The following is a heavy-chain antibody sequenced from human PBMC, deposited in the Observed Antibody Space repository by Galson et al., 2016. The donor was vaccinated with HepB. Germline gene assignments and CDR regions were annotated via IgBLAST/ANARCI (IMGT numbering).Heavy chain of an antibody. J-gene: IGHJ4*02. CDR2: ITYSGST. CDR1: DGSFSGYH. D-gene: IGHD3-10*01. Sequence: ETLFLTCAVHDGSFSGYHWSWIRQPPGKRQEWIGEITYSGSTNYTPSLKTRVTVSVDASKNQFSLKLSSMTAADTAVYYCARSYYYGSGSYPGRPLIYWGQGTLVTVSS. CDR3: ARSYYYGSGSYPGRPLIY. V-gene: IGHV4-34*01.